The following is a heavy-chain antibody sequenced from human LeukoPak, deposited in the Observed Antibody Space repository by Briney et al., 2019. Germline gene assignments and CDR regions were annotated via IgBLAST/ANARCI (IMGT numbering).Heavy chain of an antibody. CDR2: ISAYNGNT. Sequence: GASVKVSCKASGYTFTSFGISWVRQSPGQGLEWMGWISAYNGNTNYAQKLQGRVTMTTDTSTSTAYMELRSLRSDDTAVYYCAILIIVVPAAPNLFDPWGQRTLVTVSS. CDR3: AILIIVVPAAPNLFDP. J-gene: IGHJ5*02. V-gene: IGHV1-18*01. CDR1: GYTFTSFG. D-gene: IGHD2-2*01.